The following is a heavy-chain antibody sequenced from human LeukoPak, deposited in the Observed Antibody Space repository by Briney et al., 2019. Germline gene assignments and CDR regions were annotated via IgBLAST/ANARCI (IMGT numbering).Heavy chain of an antibody. CDR2: INPNSGNT. Sequence: ASVKVSCEPSVYTFTSYNIYCVRQATEEGVGWVGWINPNSGNTGYAQTFQGRVTMTRNTSISTAYMELSSLRSEDTAVYYCARSYYDLWSGYRYYFDYWGQGTLVTVSS. V-gene: IGHV1-8*01. J-gene: IGHJ4*02. D-gene: IGHD3-3*01. CDR3: ARSYYDLWSGYRYYFDY. CDR1: VYTFTSYN.